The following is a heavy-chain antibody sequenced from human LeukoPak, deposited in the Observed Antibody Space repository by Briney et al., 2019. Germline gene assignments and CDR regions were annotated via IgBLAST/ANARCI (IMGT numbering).Heavy chain of an antibody. D-gene: IGHD4-23*01. CDR1: GGSISSSSYY. CDR3: ARVYGGNSFDY. CDR2: INHSGST. J-gene: IGHJ4*02. Sequence: SETLSLTCTVSGGSISSSSYYWSWIRQPPGKGLEWIGEINHSGSTNYNPSLKSRVTISVDTSKNQFSLKLSSVTAADTAVYYCARVYGGNSFDYWGQGTLVTVSS. V-gene: IGHV4-39*07.